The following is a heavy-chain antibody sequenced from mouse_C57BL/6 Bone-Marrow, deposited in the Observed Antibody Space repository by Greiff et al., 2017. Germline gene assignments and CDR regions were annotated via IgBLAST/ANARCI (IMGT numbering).Heavy chain of an antibody. CDR3: AIWGDGYYSAY. CDR2: INPGNGGT. CDR1: GYTFTSYW. V-gene: IGHV1-53*01. D-gene: IGHD2-3*01. Sequence: QVQLQQPGAELVKPGASVKLSCKASGYTFTSYWMHWVKQRPGQGLEWIGNINPGNGGTNYNEKFKGKATLTADKSSSTAYMQLSSLSSEDSAVYCCAIWGDGYYSAYWGQGTLVTVSA. J-gene: IGHJ3*01.